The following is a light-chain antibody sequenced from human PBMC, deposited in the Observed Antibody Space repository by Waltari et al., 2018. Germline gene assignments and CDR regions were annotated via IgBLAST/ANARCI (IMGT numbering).Light chain of an antibody. CDR2: WAS. V-gene: IGKV4-1*01. Sequence: DIVMTQSPDSLAVSLGERATLNCNSSESVLFSSRNKNHLAWYQQKPGHPPKLLLYWASTRESGVPDRFSGSGSGTDFTLTISSLQAEDVAIYYCQQYYDSPLTFGGGTKVEIK. CDR3: QQYYDSPLT. CDR1: ESVLFSSRNKNH. J-gene: IGKJ4*01.